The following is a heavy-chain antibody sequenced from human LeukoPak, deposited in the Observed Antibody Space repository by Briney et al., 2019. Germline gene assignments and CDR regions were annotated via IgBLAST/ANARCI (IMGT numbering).Heavy chain of an antibody. J-gene: IGHJ5*02. V-gene: IGHV1-8*01. CDR2: MNPNSGNT. CDR3: ARVTPLWLHNPYDH. Sequence: ASVKVSCKASGYTFTSYDINWVRQATGQGLEWMGWMNPNSGNTGYAQKFQGRVTMTWNTSISTAYMELSSLRSDDTAVYYCARVTPLWLHNPYDHWGQGTLVTVSS. D-gene: IGHD5-18*01. CDR1: GYTFTSYD.